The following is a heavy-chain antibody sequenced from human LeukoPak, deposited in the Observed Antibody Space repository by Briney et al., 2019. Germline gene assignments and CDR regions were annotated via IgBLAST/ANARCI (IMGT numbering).Heavy chain of an antibody. V-gene: IGHV7-4-1*02. CDR2: INTNTGNP. D-gene: IGHD3-10*01. CDR3: ARGSIGAPHHFDY. CDR1: GYSFTNYA. Sequence: ASVKVSCKASGYSFTNYAMNWVRQAPGQGLELMGWINTNTGNPTYAQGFTGRFVFSLDTSVSTAYLQISSLKAEDTAVYYCARGSIGAPHHFDYWGQGTLVTVSS. J-gene: IGHJ4*02.